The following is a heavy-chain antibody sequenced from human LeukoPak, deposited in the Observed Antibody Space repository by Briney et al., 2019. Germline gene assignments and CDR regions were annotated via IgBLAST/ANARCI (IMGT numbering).Heavy chain of an antibody. J-gene: IGHJ4*02. CDR3: ATDISTHYFGS. CDR2: IWYDASNK. Sequence: GGSLRLSCAASGISFRSYGMHWVRQAPGKGLEWVTFIWYDASNKYYAESVKGRFTLSRDNSRNTVFLQMNSLRAEDTAIYYCATDISTHYFGSWGQGTLVTVSS. D-gene: IGHD3-9*01. CDR1: GISFRSYG. V-gene: IGHV3-30*02.